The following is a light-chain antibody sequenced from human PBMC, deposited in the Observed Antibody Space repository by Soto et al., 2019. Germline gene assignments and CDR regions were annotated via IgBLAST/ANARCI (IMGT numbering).Light chain of an antibody. CDR1: QSLLHSNGYNF. V-gene: IGKV2-28*01. CDR2: WGS. Sequence: DTVMTQSPVSLPVTPGEPASISCRSNQSLLHSNGYNFLDWYLQKPGQSPQLXTYWGSNRASGVPDRFSGSGSGTDFTLKISRLEAEDVGVYYCMQALQSPWTFGQGTKVDIK. CDR3: MQALQSPWT. J-gene: IGKJ1*01.